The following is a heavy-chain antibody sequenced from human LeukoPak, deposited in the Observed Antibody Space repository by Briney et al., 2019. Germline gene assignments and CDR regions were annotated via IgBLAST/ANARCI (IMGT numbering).Heavy chain of an antibody. Sequence: ASVKVSCKASGYTFTSYGISWVRQAPGQGLEWMGWISAYNGNTNYAKKLQCRVTMTTDTSTSTAYMELRSLRSDDTAVYYCARDLGSIAAAGSFDYWGQGTLVTVSS. J-gene: IGHJ4*02. CDR2: ISAYNGNT. CDR3: ARDLGSIAAAGSFDY. D-gene: IGHD6-25*01. CDR1: GYTFTSYG. V-gene: IGHV1-18*01.